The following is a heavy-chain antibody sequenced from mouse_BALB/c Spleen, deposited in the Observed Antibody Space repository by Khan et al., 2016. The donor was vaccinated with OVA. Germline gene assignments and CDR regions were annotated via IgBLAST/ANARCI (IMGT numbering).Heavy chain of an antibody. Sequence: DVMLVESGGGLVQPGGSRKLSCAASGFTFSSYGMHWVRQAPEKGLEWIAYISGDSNTTYYEDTVKGRFTISRDTPKNTLFLQMTSLKSEDTARYYVATSYIYGYYCDYWGPGTPLTVSS. CDR1: GFTFSSYG. D-gene: IGHD1-1*01. J-gene: IGHJ2*01. V-gene: IGHV5-17*02. CDR2: ISGDSNTT. CDR3: ATSYIYGYYCDY.